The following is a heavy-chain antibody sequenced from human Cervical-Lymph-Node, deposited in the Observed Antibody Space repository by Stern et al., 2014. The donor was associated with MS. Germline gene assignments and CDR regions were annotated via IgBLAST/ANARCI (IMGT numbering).Heavy chain of an antibody. J-gene: IGHJ5*02. Sequence: QLQLQESGPGLVKPSETLSLTCTVSGGSISSRSYYWGWIRRPPGKGLEWIGSIFYGGSTYYNPSLKSRVTISVDTSKNQYSLQLNFVTAADTAVYYCATSINYYDGSIHYFDPWGQGTLVTVSS. D-gene: IGHD3-22*01. CDR2: IFYGGST. CDR3: ATSINYYDGSIHYFDP. V-gene: IGHV4-39*01. CDR1: GGSISSRSYY.